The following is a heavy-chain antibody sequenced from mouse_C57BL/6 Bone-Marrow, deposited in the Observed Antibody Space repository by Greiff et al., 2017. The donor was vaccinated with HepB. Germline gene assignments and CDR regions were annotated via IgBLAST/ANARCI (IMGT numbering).Heavy chain of an antibody. Sequence: EVKLMESGPVLVKPGASVKMSCKASGYTFTDYYMNWVKQSHGKSLEWIGVINPYNGGTSYNQKFKGKATLTVDKSSSTAYMELNSLTSEDSAVYYCARSRFYGNPFDYWGQGTTLTVSS. V-gene: IGHV1-19*01. J-gene: IGHJ2*01. CDR2: INPYNGGT. CDR1: GYTFTDYY. D-gene: IGHD2-1*01. CDR3: ARSRFYGNPFDY.